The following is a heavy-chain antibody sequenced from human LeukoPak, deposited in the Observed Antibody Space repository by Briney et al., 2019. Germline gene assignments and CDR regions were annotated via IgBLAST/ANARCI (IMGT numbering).Heavy chain of an antibody. CDR3: ARENDLGYDFWSGHPTDYYYMDV. CDR1: GFTFSSYA. CDR2: ISYDGSNK. J-gene: IGHJ6*03. V-gene: IGHV3-30-3*01. D-gene: IGHD3-3*01. Sequence: PGRSLRLSCAASGFTFSSYAMHWVRQAPGKGLEWVAVISYDGSNKYYADSVKGRFTISRDNAKNSLYLQMNSLRAEDTAVYYCARENDLGYDFWSGHPTDYYYMDVRGKGTTVTVSS.